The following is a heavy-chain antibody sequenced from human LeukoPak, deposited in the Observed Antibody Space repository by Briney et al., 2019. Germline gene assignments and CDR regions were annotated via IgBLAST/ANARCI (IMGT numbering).Heavy chain of an antibody. V-gene: IGHV4-39*07. CDR2: IYYSGST. J-gene: IGHJ2*01. Sequence: SETLSLTCTVSGGSISSSSYYWGWIRQPPGKGLEWIVNIYYSGSTYYNPSLKSRVTISLDTSKNQFSLKLSSVTAADTAVYYCARVSSSWYQDWYFDLWGRGTLVTVSS. CDR1: GGSISSSSYY. D-gene: IGHD6-13*01. CDR3: ARVSSSWYQDWYFDL.